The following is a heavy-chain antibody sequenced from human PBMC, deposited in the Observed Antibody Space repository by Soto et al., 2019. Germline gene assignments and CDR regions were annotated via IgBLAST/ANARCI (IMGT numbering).Heavy chain of an antibody. CDR1: GFMFNRYS. Sequence: EMQLVESGGGLVEPGASLSLSCAASGFMFNRYSMKWVRQAPGKGLEWVAYISSSGANVYYANSVRGRLTISRDNVNEFLYLQLTRLRDEDTAHYYCARELGIFVGMDVWGQGTTVAVSS. J-gene: IGHJ6*02. CDR2: ISSSGANV. D-gene: IGHD1-26*01. V-gene: IGHV3-48*02. CDR3: ARELGIFVGMDV.